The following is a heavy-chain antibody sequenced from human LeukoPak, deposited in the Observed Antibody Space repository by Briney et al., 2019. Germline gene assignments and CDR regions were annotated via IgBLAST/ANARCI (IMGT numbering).Heavy chain of an antibody. Sequence: GGTLRLSCAASGFTFSSYGMSWVRQAPGKGLEWVSAINTGGVSTYYADSVKGRFTISRDNSRNTLYLQMNSLRAEDTAVYYCAKDFGGAGSYYCPFDYWGQGTLVTVSS. V-gene: IGHV3-23*01. CDR2: INTGGVST. D-gene: IGHD3-10*01. CDR1: GFTFSSYG. CDR3: AKDFGGAGSYYCPFDY. J-gene: IGHJ4*02.